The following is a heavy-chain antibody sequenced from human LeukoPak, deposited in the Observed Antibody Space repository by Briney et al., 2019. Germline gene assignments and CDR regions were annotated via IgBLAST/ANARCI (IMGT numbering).Heavy chain of an antibody. V-gene: IGHV4-34*01. D-gene: IGHD4-11*01. CDR1: GFTFSDYY. CDR3: ARDHSNSLHY. Sequence: LRLSCAASGFTFSDYYMSWIRQPPGKGLEWIGEINHSGSANYNPSLESRVTISVDTSKNQFSLKLSSVTAADTAVYYCARDHSNSLHYWGQGTLVTVSS. J-gene: IGHJ4*02. CDR2: INHSGSA.